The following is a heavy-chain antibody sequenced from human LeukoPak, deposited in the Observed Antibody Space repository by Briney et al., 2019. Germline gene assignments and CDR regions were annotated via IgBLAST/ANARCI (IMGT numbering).Heavy chain of an antibody. V-gene: IGHV3-30*18. D-gene: IGHD3-10*01. J-gene: IGHJ4*02. CDR3: AKDMGYYYGSGSYYNVNDY. CDR2: ISYDGSNK. Sequence: GGSLRLSCAASGFTFSSYGMHWVRQAPGKGLEWVAVISYDGSNKYYADSVKGRFTISRDNSKNTLYLQMNSLRAEDTAVYYCAKDMGYYYGSGSYYNVNDYWGQGTLVTVSS. CDR1: GFTFSSYG.